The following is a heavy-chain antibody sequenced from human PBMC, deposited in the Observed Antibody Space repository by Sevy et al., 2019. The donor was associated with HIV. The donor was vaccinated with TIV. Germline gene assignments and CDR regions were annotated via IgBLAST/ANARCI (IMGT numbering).Heavy chain of an antibody. CDR2: IKRDGSEK. V-gene: IGHV3-7*03. Sequence: GGSLRLSCAASGFTFSNYWMSWVRQAPGKGLEWVANIKRDGSEKYYVASVKGLFTISRDNAKTSLYLQMNSLRVEDMAMYYCARDCSSANCLWGMDVWGQGTMVTVSS. CDR3: ARDCSSANCLWGMDV. D-gene: IGHD2-2*01. J-gene: IGHJ6*02. CDR1: GFTFSNYW.